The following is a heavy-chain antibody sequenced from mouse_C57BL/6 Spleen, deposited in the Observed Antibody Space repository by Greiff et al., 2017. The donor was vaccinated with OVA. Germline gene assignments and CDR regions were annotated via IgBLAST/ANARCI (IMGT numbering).Heavy chain of an antibody. Sequence: QVQLQQPGAELVRPGSSVKLSCKASGYTFTSYWMHWVKQRPIQGLEWIGNIDPSDSETHYNQKFKDKATLTVDKSSSTAYMQLSSLTSEDSAVYYCARSDDYGSSYGYFDVWGTGTTVTVSS. J-gene: IGHJ1*03. CDR2: IDPSDSET. D-gene: IGHD1-1*01. CDR1: GYTFTSYW. CDR3: ARSDDYGSSYGYFDV. V-gene: IGHV1-52*01.